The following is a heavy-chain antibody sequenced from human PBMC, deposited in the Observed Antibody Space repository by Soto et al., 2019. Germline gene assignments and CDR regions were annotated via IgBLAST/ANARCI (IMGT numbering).Heavy chain of an antibody. CDR2: ISHGGST. D-gene: IGHD1-20*01. J-gene: IGHJ4*02. CDR3: AREVSGIQAFDY. CDR1: GGSINSSYW. V-gene: IGHV4-4*02. Sequence: QVQLQESGPGLVKPSETLSLTCVVSGGSINSSYWWNWVRQPPGKGLEWIGEISHGGSTNFNTYLKSRATISVEKSKNHLSLKLDSVTEAEKAVYYCAREVSGIQAFDYWGQGTLVTVSS.